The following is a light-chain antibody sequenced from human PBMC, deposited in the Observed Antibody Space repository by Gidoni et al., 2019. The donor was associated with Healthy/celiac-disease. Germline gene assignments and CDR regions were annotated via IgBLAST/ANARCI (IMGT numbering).Light chain of an antibody. CDR1: QSVSSY. V-gene: IGKV3-11*01. J-gene: IGKJ5*01. CDR2: DAS. Sequence: EIVLTQSPATPSLSPGERATLSCRASQSVSSYLAWYQQKPGQAPRLLIHDASNRATGSPARFSGSGSGTDFTLTISSLEPEDFAVYYCQQRSNWPSITFGQGTRLEIK. CDR3: QQRSNWPSIT.